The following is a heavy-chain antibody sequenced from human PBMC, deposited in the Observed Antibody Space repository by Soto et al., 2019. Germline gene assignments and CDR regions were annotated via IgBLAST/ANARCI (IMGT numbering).Heavy chain of an antibody. CDR2: IYSGGST. J-gene: IGHJ6*02. CDR1: GFTVSSNY. Sequence: EVQLVESGGGLVQPGGSLRLSCAASGFTVSSNYMSWVRQAPGKGLEWVSVIYSGGSTYYADSVKGRFTISRDNSKNTXXLQLNSLRAEDTAVYYCARDLSSGWYGYYSYGMDVWGQGTTVTVSS. CDR3: ARDLSSGWYGYYSYGMDV. D-gene: IGHD6-19*01. V-gene: IGHV3-66*01.